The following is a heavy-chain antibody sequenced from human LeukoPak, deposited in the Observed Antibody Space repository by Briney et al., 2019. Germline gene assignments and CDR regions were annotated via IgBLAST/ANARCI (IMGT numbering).Heavy chain of an antibody. D-gene: IGHD1-14*01. CDR1: GFTFSSYA. Sequence: GGPLRLSCAASGFTFSSYAMGWVRQAPGKGLEWVSAISGSGGRTYYADSVKGRFTISRDNAKNSLYLQMNSLRDEDTAVYYCARETPEYDWGQGTLVTVSS. J-gene: IGHJ4*02. CDR2: ISGSGGRT. V-gene: IGHV3-23*01. CDR3: ARETPEYD.